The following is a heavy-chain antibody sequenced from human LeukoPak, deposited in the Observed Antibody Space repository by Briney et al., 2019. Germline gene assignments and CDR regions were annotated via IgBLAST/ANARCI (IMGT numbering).Heavy chain of an antibody. CDR1: GFTFSSYA. V-gene: IGHV3-23*01. CDR2: ISGSGGNT. D-gene: IGHD3-10*01. J-gene: IGHJ3*02. Sequence: GGSLRLSCAASGFTFSSYAMSWVRQAPGKGLEWVSAISGSGGNTYYADSVKGRFTISRDNSKNTLYLQMNSLRAEDTAVYYCAKAQTVGRAFDIWGQGTMVTVSS. CDR3: AKAQTVGRAFDI.